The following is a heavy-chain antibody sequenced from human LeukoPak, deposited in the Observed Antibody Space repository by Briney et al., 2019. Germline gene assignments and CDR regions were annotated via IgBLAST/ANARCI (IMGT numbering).Heavy chain of an antibody. CDR2: IHTDGSST. D-gene: IGHD5-18*01. Sequence: GGSLRLSCAASGFTFSSYWMHWARQAPGKGLVWVSRIHTDGSSTTYADSVKGRFTISRDNAKNTLYLQMNSLRAEDTAVYYCARGGKYSYGDYWGQGALVTVSS. V-gene: IGHV3-74*01. CDR3: ARGGKYSYGDY. J-gene: IGHJ4*02. CDR1: GFTFSSYW.